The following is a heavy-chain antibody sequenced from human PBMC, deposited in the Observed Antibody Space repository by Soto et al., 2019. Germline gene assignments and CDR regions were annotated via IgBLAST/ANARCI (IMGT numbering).Heavy chain of an antibody. J-gene: IGHJ3*02. V-gene: IGHV3-66*01. Sequence: EVQVVESGGGLVQPGGSLRLSCAASGFTVTGKYVSWVRQAPGKGLEWVSVIYSGDSTYYADSVKGRFTISRDNSKNTMHLQMNSLRAEDTAVYYCAMGEWLASAFDIWGLGTMVIVSS. CDR3: AMGEWLASAFDI. CDR1: GFTVTGKY. CDR2: IYSGDST. D-gene: IGHD3-16*01.